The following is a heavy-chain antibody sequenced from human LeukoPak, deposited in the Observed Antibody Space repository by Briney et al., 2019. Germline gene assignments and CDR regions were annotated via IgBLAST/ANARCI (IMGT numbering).Heavy chain of an antibody. D-gene: IGHD1-26*01. Sequence: GGSLRLSCEASAFTFSSYWMSWVRQAPGKGLEWVANMKEDGGEINYVDSVKGRFTISRDNAKNSLFLQMNSLRVEDTAVYYCARAIGSYDYWGQGTLVTASS. V-gene: IGHV3-7*01. CDR1: AFTFSSYW. CDR3: ARAIGSYDY. CDR2: MKEDGGEI. J-gene: IGHJ4*02.